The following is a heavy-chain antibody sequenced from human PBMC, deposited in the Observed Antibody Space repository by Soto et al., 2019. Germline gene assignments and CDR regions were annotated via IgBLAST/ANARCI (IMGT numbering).Heavy chain of an antibody. CDR1: GFIFKNYA. CDR2: ITRDGYNK. J-gene: IGHJ4*02. Sequence: QVQLVESGGGVVQPGRSLRLSCAGSGFIFKNYALNWVRQAPGNGLGWVASITRDGYNKYYADSVTGRFTISRDNSRDTLSLEMTALTIEDSSVYYCTKSSGGSSSVGMDYWGQGTRVTVSS. CDR3: TKSSGGSSSVGMDY. V-gene: IGHV3-30*04. D-gene: IGHD3-22*01.